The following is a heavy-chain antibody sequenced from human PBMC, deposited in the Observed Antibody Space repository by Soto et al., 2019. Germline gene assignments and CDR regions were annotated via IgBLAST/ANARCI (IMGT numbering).Heavy chain of an antibody. CDR2: ISAYNGNT. CDR1: GYTFTSYG. Sequence: ASVKVSCKASGYTFTSYGISWVRQAPGQGLEWMGWISAYNGNTNYAQKLQGRVTMTTDTSTSTAYMELRSLRSDDTAVYYCARRPYYGDSGWYFDLWGRGTLVTVSS. V-gene: IGHV1-18*01. CDR3: ARRPYYGDSGWYFDL. D-gene: IGHD4-17*01. J-gene: IGHJ2*01.